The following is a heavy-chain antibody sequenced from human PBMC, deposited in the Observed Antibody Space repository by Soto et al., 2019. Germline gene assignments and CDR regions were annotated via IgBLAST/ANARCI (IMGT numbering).Heavy chain of an antibody. CDR1: GFSFSSYA. CDR3: XKGSXEYSASVDN. Sequence: EVQLLESGGGLVQPGGSLRLSCAASGFSFSSYAMVWVRQAPGKGLEWVSVISARGGSLYFADSVKGRFTISRDNSKNVLSLXXXXXXXXXXXTXXXXKGSXEYSASVDNWGQGTLVVVSS. J-gene: IGHJ4*02. CDR2: ISARGGSL. D-gene: IGHD5-12*01. V-gene: IGHV3-23*01.